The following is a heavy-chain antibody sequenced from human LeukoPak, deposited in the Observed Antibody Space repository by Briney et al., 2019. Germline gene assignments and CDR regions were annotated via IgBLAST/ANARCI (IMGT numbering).Heavy chain of an antibody. D-gene: IGHD6-19*01. V-gene: IGHV4-59*01. CDR2: IYYSGST. Sequence: SETLSLTCTVSGGSINNYYWSWIRQPPGKGLEWIGFIYYSGSTHYNPSLRSRVTMSVDTSKNQFSLKVNSVTAADTAVYYCARVGYSSGWSHFDLWGRGTLLTVSS. J-gene: IGHJ2*01. CDR1: GGSINNYY. CDR3: ARVGYSSGWSHFDL.